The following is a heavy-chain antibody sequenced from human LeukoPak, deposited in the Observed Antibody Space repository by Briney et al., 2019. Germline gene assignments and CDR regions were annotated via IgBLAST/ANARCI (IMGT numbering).Heavy chain of an antibody. V-gene: IGHV1-18*01. D-gene: IGHD3-22*01. J-gene: IGHJ6*02. Sequence: VASVKVSCKASGYTFTSYGISWVRQAPGQGLEWMGWISAYNGNTNYAQKLQGRVTMTTDTSTSTAYMELRSLRSDDTAVYYCARWRGYYYDSSGPVPYGMDVWGQGTLVTVSS. CDR2: ISAYNGNT. CDR1: GYTFTSYG. CDR3: ARWRGYYYDSSGPVPYGMDV.